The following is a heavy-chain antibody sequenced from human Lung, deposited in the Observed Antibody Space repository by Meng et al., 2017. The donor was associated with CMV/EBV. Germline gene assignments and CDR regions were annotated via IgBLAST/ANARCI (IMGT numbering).Heavy chain of an antibody. D-gene: IGHD2/OR15-2a*01. V-gene: IGHV7-4-1*02. J-gene: IGHJ5*02. CDR3: ARGGNFDP. Sequence: QVVQSGVVCEKPGASVKVSCKASGYTLSTYTINWVRQAHGRGLEWMGWISTNTGTPTYTPGFTGRFVFSLDTSVSTAYLQISSLKAEDTAVYYCARGGNFDPWGQGTLVTVSS. CDR1: GYTLSTYT. CDR2: ISTNTGTP.